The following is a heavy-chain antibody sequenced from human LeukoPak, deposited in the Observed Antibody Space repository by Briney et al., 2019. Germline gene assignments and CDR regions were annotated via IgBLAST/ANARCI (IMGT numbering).Heavy chain of an antibody. V-gene: IGHV3-66*01. Sequence: GGSLRLSCAASGFIVSSNYMSWVRQAPGKGLEWVSVIYSGGTTYYADSVKGRFTISRDNAKNSLYLQMNSLRAEDTAVYYCASLVATTEFDYWGQGTLVTVSS. J-gene: IGHJ4*02. CDR2: IYSGGTT. D-gene: IGHD5-12*01. CDR1: GFIVSSNY. CDR3: ASLVATTEFDY.